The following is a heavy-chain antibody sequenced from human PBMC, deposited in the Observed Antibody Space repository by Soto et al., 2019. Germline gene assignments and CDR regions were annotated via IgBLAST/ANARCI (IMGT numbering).Heavy chain of an antibody. D-gene: IGHD4-4*01. CDR2: IIPIFGTA. Sequence: ASVKVSCKASGGTFSSYAISWVRQAPGQGLEWMGGIIPIFGTANYAQKFQGRVTITADESTSTAYMELSSLRSEDTAVYYCAIYYSNLFWARLDAFDIWGQGTMVTVSS. J-gene: IGHJ3*02. CDR3: AIYYSNLFWARLDAFDI. V-gene: IGHV1-69*13. CDR1: GGTFSSYA.